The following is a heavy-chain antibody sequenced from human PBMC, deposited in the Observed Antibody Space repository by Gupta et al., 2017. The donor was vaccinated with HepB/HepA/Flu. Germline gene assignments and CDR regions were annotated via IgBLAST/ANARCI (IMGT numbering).Heavy chain of an antibody. J-gene: IGHJ3*02. CDR3: ARSIVVVPAAYDAFDI. D-gene: IGHD2-2*01. CDR2: IIPIFGTA. CDR1: XGTXSSYA. Sequence: QVQLXXSXAXVKXXGXXVXVSCXXSXGTXSSYAISWVRQAPGQGLEWMGGIIPIFGTANYAQKFQGRVTITADESTSTAYMELSSLRSEDTAVYYCARSIVVVPAAYDAFDIWGQGTMVTVSS. V-gene: IGHV1-69*01.